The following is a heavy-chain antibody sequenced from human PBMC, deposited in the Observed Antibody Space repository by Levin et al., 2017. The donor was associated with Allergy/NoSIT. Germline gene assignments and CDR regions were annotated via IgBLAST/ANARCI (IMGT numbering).Heavy chain of an antibody. Sequence: GGSLRLSCSASGFTFGDYAMSWFRQAPGKGLEWVAFLRSNRHGGTSEYAASVSGRFIISRDDSKSIAYLQMNSLKIEDTAVYYCTRDIAARHWFDPWGQGTLVTVSS. V-gene: IGHV3-49*03. CDR2: LRSNRHGGTS. D-gene: IGHD6-6*01. CDR3: TRDIAARHWFDP. CDR1: GFTFGDYA. J-gene: IGHJ5*02.